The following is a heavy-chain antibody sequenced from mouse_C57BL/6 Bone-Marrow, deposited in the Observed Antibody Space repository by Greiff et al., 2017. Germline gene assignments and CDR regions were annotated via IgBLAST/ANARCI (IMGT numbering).Heavy chain of an antibody. Sequence: VQLQQSGAELVRPGASVKLSCTASGSNIKDDYMHWVKQRPEQGLEWLGWIDPENGDTEYASKFPGKATLTADTSSNTAYLQLSSLTSEDTAVDYCATGTVITSVVATNFDDWGKGTTVTVSS. V-gene: IGHV14-4*01. J-gene: IGHJ1*03. CDR2: IDPENGDT. CDR1: GSNIKDDY. CDR3: ATGTVITSVVATNFDD. D-gene: IGHD1-1*01.